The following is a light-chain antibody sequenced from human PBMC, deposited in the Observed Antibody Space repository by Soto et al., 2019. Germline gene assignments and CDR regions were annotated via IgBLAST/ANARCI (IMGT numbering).Light chain of an antibody. CDR3: QQRRSALI. Sequence: TVLTQSPATLSLSPGERATLSCRASQSVDTYLAWYQQKSGRAPRLLIYDVSKRATGIPPRFSGSGAGTDFSLTISSLEPEDSATYYCQQRRSALIFGGGT. J-gene: IGKJ4*01. V-gene: IGKV3D-11*02. CDR2: DVS. CDR1: QSVDTY.